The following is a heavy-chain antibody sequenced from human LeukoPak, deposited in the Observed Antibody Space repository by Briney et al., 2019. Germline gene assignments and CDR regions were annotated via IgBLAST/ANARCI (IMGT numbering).Heavy chain of an antibody. V-gene: IGHV1-69*04. J-gene: IGHJ5*02. Sequence: SVKVSCKASRGTFSSYAISWVRQAPGQGLEWMGRIIPILGIANYAQKFQGRVTITADKSTSTAYMELSSLRSEDTAVYYCARDRFSAAVSTVDWFDPWGQGTLVTVSS. D-gene: IGHD6-13*01. CDR3: ARDRFSAAVSTVDWFDP. CDR1: RGTFSSYA. CDR2: IIPILGIA.